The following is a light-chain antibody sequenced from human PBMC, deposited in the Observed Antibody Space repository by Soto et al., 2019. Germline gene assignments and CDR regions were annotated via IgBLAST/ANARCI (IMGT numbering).Light chain of an antibody. V-gene: IGKV3-11*01. J-gene: IGKJ1*01. CDR1: QSVSSY. Sequence: VVLTHSPATLSLSPGESATLSWRAIQSVSSYLACYQQKAGQGPRLLIYDSSNRATGVSSMFSGSGSATDFTLTTRRIDPDDFAVYYCHQRSSGXRGTCVQGTK. CDR2: DSS. CDR3: HQRSSGXRGT.